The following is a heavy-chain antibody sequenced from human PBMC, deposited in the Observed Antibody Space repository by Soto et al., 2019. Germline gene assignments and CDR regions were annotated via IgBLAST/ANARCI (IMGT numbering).Heavy chain of an antibody. CDR1: GASLSTYY. J-gene: IGHJ6*02. V-gene: IGHV4-59*01. CDR2: ISYSGGT. D-gene: IGHD5-18*01. Sequence: QVQLQESGPGLVKPSETMSLTCTVSGASLSTYYWSWIRKPPGKGLEWIGYISYSGGTNYNPSLKSRVTISLDTSKNQFSLKLSSVTAADTAVYYCVTSYLDTALGGLSLVAFDSYGMGVWGQGTTVTVSS. CDR3: VTSYLDTALGGLSLVAFDSYGMGV.